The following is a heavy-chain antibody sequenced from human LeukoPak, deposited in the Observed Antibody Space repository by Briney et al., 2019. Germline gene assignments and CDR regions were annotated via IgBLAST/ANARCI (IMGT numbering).Heavy chain of an antibody. Sequence: ASVKVSCKASGYTFTSYYMHWVRQAPGQGLEWMGWINPNSGGTNYAQKFQGRVTMTRDTSISIVYMELSRLKSDDTAVYYCARGGIVPGATADALEIWGQGTTITVSS. V-gene: IGHV1-2*02. D-gene: IGHD2-2*01. CDR1: GYTFTSYY. J-gene: IGHJ3*02. CDR2: INPNSGGT. CDR3: ARGGIVPGATADALEI.